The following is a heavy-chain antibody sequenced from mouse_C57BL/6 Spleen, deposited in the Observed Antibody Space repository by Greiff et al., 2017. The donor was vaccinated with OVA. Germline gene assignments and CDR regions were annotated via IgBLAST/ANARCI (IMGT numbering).Heavy chain of an antibody. CDR2: ISYSGST. J-gene: IGHJ1*03. CDR3: ARYAQTGTFRDWYFDV. V-gene: IGHV3-8*01. CDR1: GYSITSDY. Sequence: EVHLVESGPGLAKPSQTLSLTCSVTGYSITSDYWNWIRKFPGNKLEYMGYISYSGSTYYNPSLKSRISITRDTSKNQYYLQLNSVTTEDTATYYCARYAQTGTFRDWYFDVWGTGTTVTVSS. D-gene: IGHD4-1*01.